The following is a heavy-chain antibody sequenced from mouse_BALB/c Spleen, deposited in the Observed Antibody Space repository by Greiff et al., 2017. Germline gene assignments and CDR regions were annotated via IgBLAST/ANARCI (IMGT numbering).Heavy chain of an antibody. D-gene: IGHD1-1*01. Sequence: EVQLVESGGGLVKPGGSLKLSCAASGFAFSSYDMSWVRQTPEKRLEWVAYISSGGGSTYYPDTVKGRFTISRDNAKNTLYLQMSSLKSEDTAMYYCARSVVGDYAMDYWGQGTSVTVSS. V-gene: IGHV5-12-1*01. CDR2: ISSGGGST. CDR3: ARSVVGDYAMDY. J-gene: IGHJ4*01. CDR1: GFAFSSYD.